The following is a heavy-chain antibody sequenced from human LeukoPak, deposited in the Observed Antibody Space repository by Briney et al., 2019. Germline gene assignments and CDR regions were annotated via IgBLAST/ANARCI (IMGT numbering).Heavy chain of an antibody. CDR3: ASVDSYGYPGDY. D-gene: IGHD5-18*01. V-gene: IGHV4-59*01. CDR2: IYYSGST. CDR1: GGSISSYY. J-gene: IGHJ4*02. Sequence: SETLSLTCTVSGGSISSYYWSWIRQPPGKGLEWIGYIYYSGSTNYNPSLKSRVTISVDTSKNQFSLKLSSVTAADTAVYYCASVDSYGYPGDYWGQGTLVTVSS.